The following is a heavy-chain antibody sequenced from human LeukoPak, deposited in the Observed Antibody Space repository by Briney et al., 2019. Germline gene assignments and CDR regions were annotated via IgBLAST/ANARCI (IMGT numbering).Heavy chain of an antibody. CDR3: ARDRLVRASGVYYYCMDV. V-gene: IGHV4-4*07. CDR2: IYTSGST. J-gene: IGHJ6*03. D-gene: IGHD6-19*01. CDR1: GGSISSYY. Sequence: SETLSLTCTVSGGSISSYYWSWIRQPAGKGLEWIGRIYTSGSTNYNPSLKSRVTMSVDTSKNQFSLKLSSVTAADTAVYYCARDRLVRASGVYYYCMDVWGKGTTVTISS.